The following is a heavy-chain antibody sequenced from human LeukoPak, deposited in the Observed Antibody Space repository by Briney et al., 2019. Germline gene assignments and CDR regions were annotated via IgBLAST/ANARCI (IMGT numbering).Heavy chain of an antibody. D-gene: IGHD5-18*01. CDR1: GFTFSSYG. CDR2: ISYDGSNK. V-gene: IGHV3-30*18. CDR3: AKDGGYSYGYYSYGMDV. J-gene: IGHJ6*04. Sequence: GGSLRLSWAASGFTFSSYGMHWVRQAPGKGLGWVAVISYDGSNKYYEDSVQGRFTISRDNSKNPLYLQRNTLRAEGTAVYYCAKDGGYSYGYYSYGMDVWGKGTTVTVSS.